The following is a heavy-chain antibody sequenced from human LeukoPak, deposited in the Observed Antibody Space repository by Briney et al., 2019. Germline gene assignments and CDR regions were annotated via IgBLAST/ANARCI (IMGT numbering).Heavy chain of an antibody. CDR1: EFSPTNFW. D-gene: IGHD2-2*03. CDR3: ATFVGIVSGTYTVPGGLLV. J-gene: IGHJ6*04. V-gene: IGHV3-7*01. CDR2: IKHDGTEK. Sequence: GGSLRLACVASEFSPTNFWMTWVRRAPGRGLEWVANIKHDGTEKFYVDSVKGRFTISRDNAKNSLYLQMNSLRAEDTAVYYCATFVGIVSGTYTVPGGLLVWGKGTTVTVSS.